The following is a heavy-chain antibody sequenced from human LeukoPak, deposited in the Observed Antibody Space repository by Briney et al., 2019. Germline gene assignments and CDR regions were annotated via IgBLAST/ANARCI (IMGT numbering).Heavy chain of an antibody. Sequence: GGSLRLSCAASGFTFDDYAMHWVRQAPGKGLEWVSGISWNSGSIGYADSVKGRFTISRDNAKNSLYLQMNSLRAEDMALYYCAKASLGYCSGGSYYSGYYFDYWGQGTLVTVSS. D-gene: IGHD2-15*01. CDR2: ISWNSGSI. V-gene: IGHV3-9*03. CDR1: GFTFDDYA. J-gene: IGHJ4*02. CDR3: AKASLGYCSGGSYYSGYYFDY.